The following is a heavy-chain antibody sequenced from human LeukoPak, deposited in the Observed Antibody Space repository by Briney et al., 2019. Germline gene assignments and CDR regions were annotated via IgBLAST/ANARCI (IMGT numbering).Heavy chain of an antibody. J-gene: IGHJ3*02. Sequence: GGSLRLSCAASGFIFSSYEMNWVRQAPGKGLEWVSAISGSGGSTYYADSVKGRFTISRDNSKNTLYLQMNSLRAEDTAVYYCATSSGGRAFDIWGQGTMVTVSS. CDR2: ISGSGGST. CDR3: ATSSGGRAFDI. D-gene: IGHD3-22*01. CDR1: GFIFSSYE. V-gene: IGHV3-23*01.